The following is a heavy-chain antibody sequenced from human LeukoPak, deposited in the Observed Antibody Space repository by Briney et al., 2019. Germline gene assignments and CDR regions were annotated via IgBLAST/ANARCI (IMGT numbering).Heavy chain of an antibody. D-gene: IGHD1-20*01. V-gene: IGHV3-7*01. CDR3: AREYNWKTLFLPQSSKNYYMDV. Sequence: GGSLRLSCAASGFTFSSYWMSWVRQAPGKGLEWVANIKQDGSEKYYVDSVKGRFTISRDNAKNSLYLQMNSLRAEDTAVYYCAREYNWKTLFLPQSSKNYYMDVWGKGTTVTISS. CDR2: IKQDGSEK. CDR1: GFTFSSYW. J-gene: IGHJ6*03.